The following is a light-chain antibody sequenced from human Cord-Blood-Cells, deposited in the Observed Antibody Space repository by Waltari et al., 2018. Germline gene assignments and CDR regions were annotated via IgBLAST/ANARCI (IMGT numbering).Light chain of an antibody. CDR3: SSYTSSSTVV. J-gene: IGLJ2*01. CDR2: DVS. Sequence: QSALTQPASVSGSPGPSFTIPCPGTRSDVGGYNYVPWYQQHPGKAPKLMIYDVSNRPSGVSNRFSGSKSGNTASLTISGLQAEDEADYYCSSYTSSSTVVFGGGTKLTVL. CDR1: RSDVGGYNY. V-gene: IGLV2-14*01.